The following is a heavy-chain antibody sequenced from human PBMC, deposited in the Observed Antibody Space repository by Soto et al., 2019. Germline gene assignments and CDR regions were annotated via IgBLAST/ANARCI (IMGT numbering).Heavy chain of an antibody. J-gene: IGHJ3*02. CDR3: AKPGDRYGWSWRGAFDI. Sequence: GGSLRLSCAASGFTFSSYGMHWVRQAPGKGLEWVAVISYDGSNKYYADSVKGRFTISRDNSKNTLYLQMNSLRAEDTAVYYCAKPGDRYGWSWRGAFDIWGQGTMVTVSS. CDR1: GFTFSSYG. V-gene: IGHV3-30*18. CDR2: ISYDGSNK. D-gene: IGHD5-18*01.